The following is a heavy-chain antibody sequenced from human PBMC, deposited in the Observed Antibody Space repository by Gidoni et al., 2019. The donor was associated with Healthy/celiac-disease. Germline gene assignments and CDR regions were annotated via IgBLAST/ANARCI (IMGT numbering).Heavy chain of an antibody. Sequence: QVQLQQSGPGLVKPSQTISLPCAISGDSVSSNSAAWHWIRQSPSRGLEWLGRTYYRSKWYSDYAVSVKSRIIINSDTSENQFSLQLNSVTPEDTAVYYCARIRPGSSGWFDPWGQGTLVTVSS. CDR3: ARIRPGSSGWFDP. CDR2: TYYRSKWYS. CDR1: GDSVSSNSAA. J-gene: IGHJ5*02. D-gene: IGHD6-6*01. V-gene: IGHV6-1*01.